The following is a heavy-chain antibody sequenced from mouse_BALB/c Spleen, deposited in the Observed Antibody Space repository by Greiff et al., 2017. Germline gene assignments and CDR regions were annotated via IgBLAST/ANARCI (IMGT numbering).Heavy chain of an antibody. D-gene: IGHD1-1*01. CDR3: ARRGYYGSSPPYAMDY. J-gene: IGHJ4*01. CDR1: GFTFSSYA. CDR2: ISSGGSYT. Sequence: EVQGVESGGGLVKPGGSLKLSCAASGFTFSSYAMSWVRQTPEKRLEWVATISSGGSYTYYPDSVKGRFTISRDNAKNTLYLQMSSLRSEDTAMYYCARRGYYGSSPPYAMDYWGQGTSVTVSS. V-gene: IGHV5-9-3*01.